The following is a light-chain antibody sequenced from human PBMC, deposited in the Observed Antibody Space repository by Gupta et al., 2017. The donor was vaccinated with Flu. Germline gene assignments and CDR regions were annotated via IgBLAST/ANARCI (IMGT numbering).Light chain of an antibody. CDR3: QQRSNWPPLT. V-gene: IGKV3-11*01. J-gene: IGKJ4*01. Sequence: LTQAPATRSLSPGEIATLSCKASQSVSIYLAWYQQKPGQAPRLLIYDASNRATGIPARFSGSGSGTDFTLTISSLEPEDFAVYYCQQRSNWPPLTFGGGTKVEIK. CDR1: QSVSIY. CDR2: DAS.